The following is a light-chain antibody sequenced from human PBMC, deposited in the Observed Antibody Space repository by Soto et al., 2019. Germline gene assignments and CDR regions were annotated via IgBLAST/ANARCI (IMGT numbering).Light chain of an antibody. Sequence: EIVLTQSPDTLSLSPGERATLSCRASQSVSGNNLAWYQQKPGQAPRLIIYGASSGATGIPDRFRGSGSGTDFTLTINRLEPEDFALYYCQQYGDSPLTFGGGTKVEVK. CDR2: GAS. CDR3: QQYGDSPLT. J-gene: IGKJ4*01. CDR1: QSVSGNN. V-gene: IGKV3-20*01.